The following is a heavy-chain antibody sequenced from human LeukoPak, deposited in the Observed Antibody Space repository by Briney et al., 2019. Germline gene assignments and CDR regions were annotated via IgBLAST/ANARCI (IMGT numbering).Heavy chain of an antibody. J-gene: IGHJ4*02. CDR2: ISWNSGSI. D-gene: IGHD3-9*01. V-gene: IGHV3-9*01. CDR3: AKELHTNYDILTGYPLDY. CDR1: GFTFDDYA. Sequence: GGSLRLSCAASGFTFDDYAMHWVRHAPGKGLEWVSGISWNSGSIGYADSVKGRFTISRDNAKNSLYLQMNSLRAEDTALYYRAKELHTNYDILTGYPLDYWGQGTLVTVSS.